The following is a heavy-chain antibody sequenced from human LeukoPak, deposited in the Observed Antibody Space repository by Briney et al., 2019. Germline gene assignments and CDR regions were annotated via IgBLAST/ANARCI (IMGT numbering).Heavy chain of an antibody. CDR1: GFTFSGYS. V-gene: IGHV3-21*01. CDR2: ISSRSSYI. D-gene: IGHD3-10*01. CDR3: AREREVRGVIREAFDI. Sequence: PGGSLRLSCAASGFTFSGYSMNWVRQAPGKGLEWVSSISSRSSYIYYADSVKGRFTISRDNAKNSLYLQMNSLRAEDTAVYYCAREREVRGVIREAFDIWGQGTMVTVSS. J-gene: IGHJ3*02.